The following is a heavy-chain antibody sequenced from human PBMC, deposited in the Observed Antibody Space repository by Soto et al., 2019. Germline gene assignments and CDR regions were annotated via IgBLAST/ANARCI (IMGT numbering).Heavy chain of an antibody. V-gene: IGHV3-72*01. CDR1: GFTFSDHC. J-gene: IGHJ2*01. D-gene: IGHD5-12*01. CDR2: TRNKANSYTT. Sequence: EVQLVESGGGLVQPGGSLRLSCATSGFTFSDHCIDWVRQTPGKGLEWVGRTRNKANSYTTEYAASVKGRFTISRDDSKSSVYLQMDSLKTEDTAVYYCARARWLQSRWPFDLWGRGTLVTVSS. CDR3: ARARWLQSRWPFDL.